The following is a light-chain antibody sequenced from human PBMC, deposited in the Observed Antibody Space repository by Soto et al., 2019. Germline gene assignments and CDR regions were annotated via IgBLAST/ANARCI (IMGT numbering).Light chain of an antibody. Sequence: DIQVTQSPSTLSASVGDSVTITCRASQSINYWLAWYQQKPGKAPRLLIYGASSLQSGVPSRFSGSGSETEFTFTISSLQPDDFATYYCQQYDGHFGQGTKLEVK. CDR3: QQYDGH. CDR1: QSINYW. V-gene: IGKV1-5*01. CDR2: GAS. J-gene: IGKJ2*01.